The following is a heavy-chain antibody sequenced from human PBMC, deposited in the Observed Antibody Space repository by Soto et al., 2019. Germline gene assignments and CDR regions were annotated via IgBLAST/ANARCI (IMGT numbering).Heavy chain of an antibody. CDR3: AGGSD. CDR2: LNQNGREK. Sequence: EMHLVESGGGLVQPGGSLRLSCAASGFPFSIHWMNWVRQAPGKGLEWVANLNQNGREKYYVDSVKGRFTISRDNAKNSLSLQMISLRAEDTAVYYCAGGSDWGQGTLVTVSS. V-gene: IGHV3-7*01. J-gene: IGHJ4*02. CDR1: GFPFSIHW.